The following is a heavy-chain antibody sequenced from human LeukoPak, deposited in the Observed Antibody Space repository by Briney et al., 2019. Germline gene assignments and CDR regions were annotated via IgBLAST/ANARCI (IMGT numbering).Heavy chain of an antibody. CDR3: ATASWELLGRRFDY. CDR2: FDPEDGET. V-gene: IGHV1-24*01. J-gene: IGHJ4*02. CDR1: GGTFRSYA. D-gene: IGHD1-26*01. Sequence: ASVKVSCKASGGTFRSYAISWVRQAPGKGLEWMGGFDPEDGETIYAQKFQGRVTMTEDTSTDTAYMELSSLRSEDTAVYYCATASWELLGRRFDYWGQGTLVTVSS.